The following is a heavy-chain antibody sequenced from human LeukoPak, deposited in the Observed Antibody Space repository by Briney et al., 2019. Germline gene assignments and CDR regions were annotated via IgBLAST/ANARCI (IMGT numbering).Heavy chain of an antibody. V-gene: IGHV1-69*01. D-gene: IGHD5-24*01. CDR3: AREARGRAGYNPDY. CDR2: IIPIFGTA. J-gene: IGHJ4*02. Sequence: GASVKVSCKASGGTFSSYAISWLRQAPAQGLEWMGGIIPIFGTANYAQKFQGRVTITADESTSTAYMELSSLRSEDTAVYYCAREARGRAGYNPDYWGQGTLVTVSS. CDR1: GGTFSSYA.